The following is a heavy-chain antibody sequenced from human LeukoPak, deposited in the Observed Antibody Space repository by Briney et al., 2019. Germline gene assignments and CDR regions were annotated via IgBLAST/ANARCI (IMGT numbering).Heavy chain of an antibody. Sequence: GGSLRLSCAASGFTFSSYAMNWVRQAPGKGLEWVSYISSSSSTIYYADSVKGRFTISRDNAKNSLYLQMNSLRAEDTAVYYCAREVGASEFDYWGQGTLVTVSS. CDR1: GFTFSSYA. J-gene: IGHJ4*02. D-gene: IGHD1-26*01. V-gene: IGHV3-48*04. CDR2: ISSSSSTI. CDR3: AREVGASEFDY.